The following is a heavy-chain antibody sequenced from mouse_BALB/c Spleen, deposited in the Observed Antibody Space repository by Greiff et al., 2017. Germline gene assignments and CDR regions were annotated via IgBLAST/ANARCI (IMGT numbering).Heavy chain of an antibody. D-gene: IGHD1-1*02. V-gene: IGHV1S81*02. Sequence: QVQLQQSGPELVKPGASVKMSCKASGYTFTSYYMYWVKQRPGQGLEWIGEINPSNGGTNFNEKFKSKATLTVDKSSSTAYMQLSSLTSEDSAVYYCTRSGGNPYWGQGTLVTVSA. CDR1: GYTFTSYY. CDR2: INPSNGGT. CDR3: TRSGGNPY. J-gene: IGHJ3*01.